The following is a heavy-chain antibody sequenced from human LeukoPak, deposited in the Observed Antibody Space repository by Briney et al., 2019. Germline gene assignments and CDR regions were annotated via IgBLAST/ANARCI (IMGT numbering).Heavy chain of an antibody. V-gene: IGHV1-2*02. CDR1: GYTFTGYY. CDR2: INPNSGGT. D-gene: IGHD1-26*01. CDR3: ARDLVGAILRFDY. J-gene: IGHJ4*02. Sequence: ASVKVSCKASGYTFTGYYMHWVRQAPGQGLEGRGWINPNSGGTNYAQKFQGRVTMTRDTSISTAYMELSRLRSDDTAVYYCARDLVGAILRFDYWGQGTLVTVSS.